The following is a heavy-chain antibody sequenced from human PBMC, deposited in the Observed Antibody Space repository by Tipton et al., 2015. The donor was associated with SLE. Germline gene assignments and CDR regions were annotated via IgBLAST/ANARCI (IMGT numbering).Heavy chain of an antibody. CDR2: INHSGST. V-gene: IGHV4-34*01. D-gene: IGHD1-1*01. CDR1: GGSFSGYY. CDR3: ARGHTTGTTNYFDY. Sequence: TLSLTCAVYGGSFSGYYWSWIRQPPGKGLEWIGEINHSGSTNYNPSLKSRVTISVDTSKNQFSLKLSSVTAADTAVYYCARGHTTGTTNYFDYWGQGTLVTVSS. J-gene: IGHJ4*02.